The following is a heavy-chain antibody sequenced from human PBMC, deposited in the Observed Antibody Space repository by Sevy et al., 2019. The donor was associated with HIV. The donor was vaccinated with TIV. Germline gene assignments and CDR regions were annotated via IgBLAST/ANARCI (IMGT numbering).Heavy chain of an antibody. Sequence: GGSLRLSCAASGFTFDDYAMHWVRQAPGKGLEWVSGISWNSGSIGYADSVKGRFTISRDNAKNSLYLQMNSLRAEDMALYYCAKIGSFRGNYYAFDIWGQGTMVTVSS. D-gene: IGHD4-4*01. CDR1: GFTFDDYA. CDR3: AKIGSFRGNYYAFDI. V-gene: IGHV3-9*03. CDR2: ISWNSGSI. J-gene: IGHJ3*02.